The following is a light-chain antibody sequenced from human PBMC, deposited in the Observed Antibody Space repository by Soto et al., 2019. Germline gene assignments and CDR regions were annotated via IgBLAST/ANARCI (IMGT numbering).Light chain of an antibody. J-gene: IGLJ3*02. CDR1: SSDVGNYNL. Sequence: QSALTQPASVSGSPGQSITISCTGTSSDVGNYNLVSWYQQHPGKAPKLMIYEGSKRPSGVSNRFSASKSGNTASLTISGLQAEDEADYDCCSYAGSSTWVFGGGTKVTVL. CDR3: CSYAGSSTWV. V-gene: IGLV2-23*01. CDR2: EGS.